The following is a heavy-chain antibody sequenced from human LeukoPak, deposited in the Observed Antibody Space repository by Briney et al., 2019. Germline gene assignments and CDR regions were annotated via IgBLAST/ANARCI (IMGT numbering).Heavy chain of an antibody. J-gene: IGHJ1*01. CDR2: ISFDGSNK. Sequence: GGSLRLSCAASGFTFNSYAMHWVRQAPGKGLEWVAVISFDGSNKYYADSVKGRFTISRDSSKNTLYLQMNSLRAEDTAVYYCARGGRWGVVVVAATSGHFQHWGQGTLVTVSS. V-gene: IGHV3-30-3*01. D-gene: IGHD2-15*01. CDR3: ARGGRWGVVVVAATSGHFQH. CDR1: GFTFNSYA.